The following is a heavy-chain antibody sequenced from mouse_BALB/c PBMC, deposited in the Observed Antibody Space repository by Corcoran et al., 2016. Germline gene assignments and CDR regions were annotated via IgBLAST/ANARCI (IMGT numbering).Heavy chain of an antibody. Sequence: QIQLVQSGPELKKPGETVKISCKASGYTFTNYGLNWVKQAPGKGLKWMGWINTYTGEPTYADDFKGRFAFSLETSASTAYLQINNLKNEDTATYFCASIRLPFAYWGQGTLVTVSA. CDR1: GYTFTNYG. J-gene: IGHJ3*01. V-gene: IGHV9-3-1*01. CDR2: INTYTGEP. D-gene: IGHD2-4*01. CDR3: ASIRLPFAY.